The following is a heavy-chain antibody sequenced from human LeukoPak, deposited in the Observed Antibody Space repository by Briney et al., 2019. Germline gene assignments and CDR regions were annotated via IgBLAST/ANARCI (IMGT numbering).Heavy chain of an antibody. CDR2: LHTSGNK. Sequence: SETLSLTCTVSGGSMSPYHWTWIRQPAGKGLEWIGRLHTSGNKNYNPSLKGRVTISVDTSKNQFSLEMTSVTAADTAVYFCARDPFKSSFDPWGQGILVTVSS. D-gene: IGHD6-13*01. V-gene: IGHV4-4*07. J-gene: IGHJ5*02. CDR3: ARDPFKSSFDP. CDR1: GGSMSPYH.